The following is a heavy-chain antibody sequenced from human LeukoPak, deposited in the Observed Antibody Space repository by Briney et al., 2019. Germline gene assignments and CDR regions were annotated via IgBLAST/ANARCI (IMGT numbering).Heavy chain of an antibody. Sequence: GGSLRLSCAASGFTFSSYGMHWVRQAPGKGLEWVAVIWYDRSNKYYADSVKGRFTISRDNSKNTLYLQMNSLRDEDTAVYYCARDRGSGDYTAAPGDYWGQGTLVTVSS. D-gene: IGHD4-17*01. CDR2: IWYDRSNK. CDR1: GFTFSSYG. V-gene: IGHV3-33*01. J-gene: IGHJ4*02. CDR3: ARDRGSGDYTAAPGDY.